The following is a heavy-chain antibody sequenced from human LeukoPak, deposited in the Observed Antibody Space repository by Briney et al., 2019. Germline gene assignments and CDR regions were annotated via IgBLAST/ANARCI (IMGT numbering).Heavy chain of an antibody. CDR3: ARGKWLRSSFDY. J-gene: IGHJ4*02. Sequence: SETLSLTCAVYGGSFSGYYWSWIRQPPGKGLECIGEINHSGSTNYNPSLKSRVTISVDTSKNQFSLKLSSVTAADTAVYYCARGKWLRSSFDYWGQGTLVTVSS. D-gene: IGHD5-12*01. CDR1: GGSFSGYY. V-gene: IGHV4-34*01. CDR2: INHSGST.